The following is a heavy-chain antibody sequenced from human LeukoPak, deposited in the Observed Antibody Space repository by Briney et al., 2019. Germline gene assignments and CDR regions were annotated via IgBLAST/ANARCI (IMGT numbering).Heavy chain of an antibody. CDR2: IYYSGST. CDR3: AKDLYYDSGFDS. J-gene: IGHJ4*02. V-gene: IGHV4-30-4*08. Sequence: SWIRQSPGKGLEWIGYIYYSGSTYYNPSLESRVTISIDTSKNQFSLKLSSVTAADTAVYYCAKDLYYDSGFDSWGQGTLVTVSS. D-gene: IGHD3-16*01.